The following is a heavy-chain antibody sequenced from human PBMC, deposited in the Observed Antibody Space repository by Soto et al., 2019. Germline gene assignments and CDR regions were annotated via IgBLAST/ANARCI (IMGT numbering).Heavy chain of an antibody. CDR3: ARTLLAVAGAYNWFDP. Sequence: ASVKVSCKASGYTFTSYGISWVRQAPGQGLEWMGWISAYNGNTNYAQKLQGRVTMTTDTSTSTAYMELRSLRSDDTAVYYCARTLLAVAGAYNWFDPWGQGTLVTVSS. V-gene: IGHV1-18*01. D-gene: IGHD6-19*01. CDR1: GYTFTSYG. J-gene: IGHJ5*02. CDR2: ISAYNGNT.